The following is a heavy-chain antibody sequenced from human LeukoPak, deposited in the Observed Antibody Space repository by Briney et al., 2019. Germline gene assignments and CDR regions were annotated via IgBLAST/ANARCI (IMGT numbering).Heavy chain of an antibody. CDR1: GFAFNTYA. CDR2: ISSSSSYI. CDR3: ARDLHYDFWSGYYTGDVDYFDY. J-gene: IGHJ4*02. V-gene: IGHV3-21*01. D-gene: IGHD3-3*01. Sequence: GGSLRLSCAASGFAFNTYAMHWVRQAPGQGLEWVSSISSSSSYIYYADSVKGRFTISRDNAKNSLYLQMNSLRAEDTAVYYCARDLHYDFWSGYYTGDVDYFDYWGQGTLVTVSS.